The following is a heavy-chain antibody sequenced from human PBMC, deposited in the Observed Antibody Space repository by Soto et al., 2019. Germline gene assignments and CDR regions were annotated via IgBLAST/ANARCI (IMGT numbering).Heavy chain of an antibody. Sequence: HVQLVESGGGVVQPGTSLTLSCGASGFEFSNFVMHWVRQAPGKGLECVAVIWHDASHEYYGDSVQGRFTIPRDNSKLLLYLQMNSLRSEDTAVYYCAREGGEEWIDYYYYGMDVWGHGTTVTVSS. J-gene: IGHJ6*02. D-gene: IGHD3-3*01. CDR2: IWHDASHE. V-gene: IGHV3-33*01. CDR1: GFEFSNFV. CDR3: AREGGEEWIDYYYYGMDV.